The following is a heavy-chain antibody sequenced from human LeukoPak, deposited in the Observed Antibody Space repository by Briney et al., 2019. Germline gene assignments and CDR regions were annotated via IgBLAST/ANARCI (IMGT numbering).Heavy chain of an antibody. CDR3: AKLYDISTGYSDY. J-gene: IGHJ4*02. V-gene: IGHV3-23*01. D-gene: IGHD3-9*01. CDR1: GFTFSSYA. Sequence: GGSLRLSCAASGFTFSSYAMSWVRQSPGKGLEWVSVISGGGGSTYYADSVKGRFTISRDNSKNTLYLQMNSLRADGTAVYYCAKLYDISTGYSDYWGQGTLVTVSS. CDR2: ISGGGGST.